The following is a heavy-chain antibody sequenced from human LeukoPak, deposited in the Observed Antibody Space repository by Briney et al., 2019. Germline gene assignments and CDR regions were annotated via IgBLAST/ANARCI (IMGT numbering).Heavy chain of an antibody. V-gene: IGHV3-23*01. CDR2: ISGSGGST. Sequence: GGSLRLSCAASGFTFSSHAMSWVRQAPGKGLEWVSAISGSGGSTYYADSVKGRFTISRDNSKNTLYLQMNSLRAEDTAVYYCANPTYSGSYGGVYWGQGTLVTVSS. CDR1: GFTFSSHA. J-gene: IGHJ4*02. CDR3: ANPTYSGSYGGVY. D-gene: IGHD1-26*01.